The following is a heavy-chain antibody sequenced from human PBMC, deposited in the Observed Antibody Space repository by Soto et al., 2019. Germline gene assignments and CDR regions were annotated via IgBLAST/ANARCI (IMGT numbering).Heavy chain of an antibody. CDR2: IYYSGST. CDR1: GGSISSYY. D-gene: IGHD3-3*01. J-gene: IGHJ3*02. CDR3: ARHNVVRGCDYDFWSGYCHAFDI. Sequence: SETLSLTCTVSGGSISSYYWSWIRQPPGKGLEWIGYIYYSGSTNYNPSLKSRVTISVDTSKNQFSLKLSSVTAADTAVYYCARHNVVRGCDYDFWSGYCHAFDIWGQGTMVTVSS. V-gene: IGHV4-59*08.